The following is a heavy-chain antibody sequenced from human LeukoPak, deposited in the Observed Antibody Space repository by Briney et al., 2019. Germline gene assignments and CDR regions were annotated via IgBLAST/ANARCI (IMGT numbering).Heavy chain of an antibody. CDR2: ISYSGST. CDR3: AKALTGTTGYFDG. Sequence: SETLCLTCTVSGVTISSYYCSWIRLAPGKGLEWIGYISYSGSTKYNPSLKSRVSISVDTSKNQFSLKLSSVTAADTAVYFCAKALTGTTGYFDGWGQGTLVTVSS. J-gene: IGHJ4*02. V-gene: IGHV4-59*01. CDR1: GVTISSYY. D-gene: IGHD1-20*01.